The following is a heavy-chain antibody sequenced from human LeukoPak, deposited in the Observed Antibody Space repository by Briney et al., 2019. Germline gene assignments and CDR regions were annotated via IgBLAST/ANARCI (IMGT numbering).Heavy chain of an antibody. Sequence: PGGSLRLSCAASGFTFSSSGMQWVRQAPGRGLEWVAFIQFDGTKTYYADSVKGRFTISRDSSKNTLYPQMNSLRVDDTAVYYCAKGAFVRLGELSPSWGQGTLVTVSS. J-gene: IGHJ5*02. CDR2: IQFDGTKT. V-gene: IGHV3-30*02. CDR3: AKGAFVRLGELSPS. CDR1: GFTFSSSG. D-gene: IGHD3-16*02.